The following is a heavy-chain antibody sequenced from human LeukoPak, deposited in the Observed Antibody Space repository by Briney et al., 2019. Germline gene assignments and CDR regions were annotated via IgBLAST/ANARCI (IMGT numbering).Heavy chain of an antibody. D-gene: IGHD6-13*01. J-gene: IGHJ4*02. CDR1: GGTFSSYA. Sequence: ASVKVSCKASGGTFSSYAISWVRQAPGQGLEWMGGIIPIFGTANYAQKFQGRVTITADESTSTAYMELRSLRSDDTAVYYCARGLSPRSSWYLSPFDYWGQGTLVTVSS. CDR2: IIPIFGTA. V-gene: IGHV1-69*13. CDR3: ARGLSPRSSWYLSPFDY.